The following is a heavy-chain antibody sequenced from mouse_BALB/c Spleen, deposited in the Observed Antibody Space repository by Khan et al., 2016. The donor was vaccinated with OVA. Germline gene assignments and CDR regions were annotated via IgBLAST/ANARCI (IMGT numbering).Heavy chain of an antibody. Sequence: EVQLQESGPDLVKPSQSLSLTCTITGYSITSGYSWHWIRQFPGNKLEWMGYIYYSGSINYNPFLKSRISIIRETSKNQFFLPLNSVTTEYTATYYWARDGNYMDYWGQGTSVTVSS. CDR1: GYSITSGYS. J-gene: IGHJ4*01. V-gene: IGHV3-1*02. D-gene: IGHD2-1*01. CDR3: ARDGNYMDY. CDR2: IYYSGSI.